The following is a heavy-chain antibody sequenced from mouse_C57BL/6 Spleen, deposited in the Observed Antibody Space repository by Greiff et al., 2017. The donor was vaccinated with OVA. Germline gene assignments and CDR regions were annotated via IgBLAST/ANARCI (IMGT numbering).Heavy chain of an antibody. D-gene: IGHD1-1*02. CDR2: ISGGGGNT. CDR3: ARLLLSYWYFDV. CDR1: GFTFSSYT. J-gene: IGHJ1*03. V-gene: IGHV5-9*01. Sequence: EVKVVESGGGLVKPGGFLKLSCAASGFTFSSYTMSWVRQTPEKRLEWVATISGGGGNTYYPDSVKGRFTISRDNAKNTLYLQMSSLRSEDTALYYCARLLLSYWYFDVWGTGTTVTVSS.